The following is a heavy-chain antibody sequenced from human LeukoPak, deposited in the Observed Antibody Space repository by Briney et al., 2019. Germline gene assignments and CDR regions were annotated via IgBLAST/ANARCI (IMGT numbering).Heavy chain of an antibody. CDR1: GGSISSYY. CDR2: IYTSGST. D-gene: IGHD3-9*01. CDR3: ARDLDWSFRNDAFDI. V-gene: IGHV4-4*07. Sequence: KTSETLSLTCTVSGGSISSYYWSWIRQPAGKGLEWIGRIYTSGSTNYNPSLKSRVTMSVDTSKNQFSLKLSSVTAADTAVYYCARDLDWSFRNDAFDIWGQGTMVTVSS. J-gene: IGHJ3*02.